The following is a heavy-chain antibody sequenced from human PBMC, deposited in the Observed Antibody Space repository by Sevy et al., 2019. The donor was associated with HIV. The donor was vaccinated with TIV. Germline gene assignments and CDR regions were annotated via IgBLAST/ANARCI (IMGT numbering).Heavy chain of an antibody. CDR2: IYSGGST. CDR1: GFTVSSNY. J-gene: IGHJ6*02. D-gene: IGHD1-7*01. Sequence: GGSLRLSCAASGFTVSSNYMSWVRQAPGKGLEWDSVIYSGGSTYYADSVKGRFTISRDNSKNTLYLQMNSLRAEDTAVYYCARDRSGTTGAYYYYGMDVWGQGTTVTVSS. CDR3: ARDRSGTTGAYYYYGMDV. V-gene: IGHV3-53*01.